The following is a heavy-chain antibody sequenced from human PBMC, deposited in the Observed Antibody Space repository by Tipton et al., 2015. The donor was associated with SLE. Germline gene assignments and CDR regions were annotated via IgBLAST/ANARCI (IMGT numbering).Heavy chain of an antibody. CDR3: ARRRIAARPGLDY. D-gene: IGHD6-6*01. J-gene: IGHJ4*02. CDR2: INHSGST. CDR1: GGSFSGYY. Sequence: TLSLTCAVYGGSFSGYYWSWIRQPPGKGLEWIGEINHSGSTNYNPSLKSRVTISVDTSKNQFSLNLSSVTAADTAVYYCARRRIAARPGLDYWGQGTLVTGSS. V-gene: IGHV4-34*01.